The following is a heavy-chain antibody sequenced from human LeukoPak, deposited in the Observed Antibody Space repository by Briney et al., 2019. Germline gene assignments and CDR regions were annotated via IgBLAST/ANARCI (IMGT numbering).Heavy chain of an antibody. D-gene: IGHD3-10*01. CDR3: WWFGEHFDY. Sequence: TGGSLRLSCAASGFSFSNYAMHWVRQAPGKGPEYVSAINSNGGSTYYADSVKGRFTISRDNAKNSLYLQMNSLRAEDTAVYYCWWFGEHFDYWGQGTLVTVSS. CDR2: INSNGGST. V-gene: IGHV3-64*04. CDR1: GFSFSNYA. J-gene: IGHJ4*02.